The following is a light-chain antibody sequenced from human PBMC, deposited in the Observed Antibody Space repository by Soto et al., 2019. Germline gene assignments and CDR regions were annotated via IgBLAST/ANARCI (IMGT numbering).Light chain of an antibody. CDR3: PQYGNTPPT. J-gene: IGKJ2*01. V-gene: IGKV3-20*01. Sequence: EIVLTQSPGILSLSPGERATLSCRASQSVSSTFLAWYQRKAGQAPRLLIFAASSRATGVPDRFSGSGSGTDFTLTISILEPEDFALYYCPQYGNTPPTFCQGTKLEIK. CDR1: QSVSSTF. CDR2: AAS.